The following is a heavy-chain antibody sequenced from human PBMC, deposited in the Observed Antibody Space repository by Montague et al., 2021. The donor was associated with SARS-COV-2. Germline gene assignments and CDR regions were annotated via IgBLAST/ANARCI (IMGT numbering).Heavy chain of an antibody. J-gene: IGHJ3*02. CDR3: ARSYYDILTNYYDAFEI. D-gene: IGHD3-9*01. V-gene: IGHV2-70*04. CDR2: IDWDDDK. CDR1: GFSLSTSGMR. Sequence: PALVKPTQTLTLTCTLSGFSLSTSGMRASWIRQPPGKALEWLARIDWDDDKFYSTSLKTRLTISKDTSKNQVVLTMTNMDPVDTATYYCARSYYDILTNYYDAFEIWGQGTMVTVSS.